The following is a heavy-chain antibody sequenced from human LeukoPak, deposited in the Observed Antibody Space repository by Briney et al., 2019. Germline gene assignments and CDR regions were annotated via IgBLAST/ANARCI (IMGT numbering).Heavy chain of an antibody. CDR2: MNPNSGNT. J-gene: IGHJ5*01. D-gene: IGHD4-17*01. CDR1: GYTFTSYD. Sequence: GASVKVSCKASGYTFTSYDINWVRQAPGQGLEWMGWMNPNSGNTGYAQKFQGRVTMTRNTSISKAYMELSSLRSEGTAVYYWARVAKYGEHRAHWFDPWGQGTLVTVSS. CDR3: ARVAKYGEHRAHWFDP. V-gene: IGHV1-8*01.